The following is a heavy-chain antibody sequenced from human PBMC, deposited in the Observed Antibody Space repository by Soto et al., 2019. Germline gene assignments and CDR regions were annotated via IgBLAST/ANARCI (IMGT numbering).Heavy chain of an antibody. V-gene: IGHV1-69*06. J-gene: IGHJ6*02. CDR2: IIPIFGTA. Sequence: VQLVQSGAEVKKPGSSVKGSCKASGGTFSCYAISWVRKAPGQGLEWMGGIIPIFGTANYAQKFQGRVTITADKSTSTAYMGLSRLRSEVTALYSCASPSRGGYSYGYVRYYYYGMDVWGHGTTVTFSS. D-gene: IGHD5-18*01. CDR1: GGTFSCYA. CDR3: ASPSRGGYSYGYVRYYYYGMDV.